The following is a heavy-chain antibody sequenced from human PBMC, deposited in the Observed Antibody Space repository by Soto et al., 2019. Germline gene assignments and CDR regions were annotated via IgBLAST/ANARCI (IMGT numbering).Heavy chain of an antibody. CDR2: IVVGSGNT. J-gene: IGHJ6*02. CDR1: GFTFTSYA. CDR3: AADPGEDSSSYYYYGMDV. Sequence: GASVKVSCKASGFTFTSYAVQWMRQARGQRLEWIGWIVVGSGNTNYAQKFQERVTITRDMSTSTAYMELSSLRSEDTAVYYCAADPGEDSSSYYYYGMDVWGQGTTVTVSS. V-gene: IGHV1-58*01. D-gene: IGHD6-6*01.